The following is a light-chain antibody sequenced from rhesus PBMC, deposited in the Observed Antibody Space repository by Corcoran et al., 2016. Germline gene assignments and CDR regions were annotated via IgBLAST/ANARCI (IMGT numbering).Light chain of an antibody. J-gene: IGKJ4*01. Sequence: DIQMTQSPSSLSASVGDTVTITCRASQAINSYLAWYQQKPGKAPKPLIYYTSTLESGVPYRFSVSGFGTEFTLTISSLQPEDFAIFYGQQYITVPLTFGGGTKVRSN. CDR3: QQYITVPLT. V-gene: IGKV1-37*01. CDR1: QAINSY. CDR2: YTS.